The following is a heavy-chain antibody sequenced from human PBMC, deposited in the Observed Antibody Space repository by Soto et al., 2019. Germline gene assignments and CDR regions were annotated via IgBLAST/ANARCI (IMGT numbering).Heavy chain of an antibody. V-gene: IGHV1-2*04. CDR2: INPNCGVT. CDR3: ARGGQAAAGPYYYYGMDV. Sequence: ASVKVSCKASGHTFTGYYMHRVRQAPGHGLEWMVWINPNCGVTNYAQKFQGWVTMTRDTSISTAYMELSRLRSDDTAVYYCARGGQAAAGPYYYYGMDVWGQGTTVTVSS. J-gene: IGHJ6*02. CDR1: GHTFTGYY. D-gene: IGHD6-13*01.